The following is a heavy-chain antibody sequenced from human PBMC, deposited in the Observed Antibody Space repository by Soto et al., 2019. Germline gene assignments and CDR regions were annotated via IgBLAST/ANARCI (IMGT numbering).Heavy chain of an antibody. CDR3: ARDRVNSPDYFDD. CDR2: IYYSGRT. D-gene: IGHD1-1*01. Sequence: QVHLQESGPGLVETSQTLSLTCTVSGGSFNSDDYYWSWIRQPPGEGLEWIGNIYYSGRTHHNPSPNSRVTISIDTSKNQFSLRLTSVSAADTAVYYCARDRVNSPDYFDDWGQGTLVTVSS. CDR1: GGSFNSDDYY. V-gene: IGHV4-30-4*01. J-gene: IGHJ4*02.